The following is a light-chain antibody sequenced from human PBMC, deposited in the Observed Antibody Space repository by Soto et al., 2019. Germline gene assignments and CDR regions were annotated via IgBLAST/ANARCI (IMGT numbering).Light chain of an antibody. CDR3: YSYAGSSNLV. CDR2: EVN. Sequence: QSALTQPPSASGSPGQSVTISCTGTSSDIGTYNYVSWYQQNPGKAPNLLIYEVNKRPSGVPDRFSGSKSGNTASRTVSGLQAEDDADYYCYSYAGSSNLVFGGGTKLTVL. CDR1: SSDIGTYNY. V-gene: IGLV2-8*01. J-gene: IGLJ2*01.